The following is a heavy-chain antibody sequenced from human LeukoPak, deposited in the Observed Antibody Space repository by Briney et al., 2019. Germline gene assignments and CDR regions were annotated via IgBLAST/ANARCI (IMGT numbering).Heavy chain of an antibody. CDR2: ISAYNGNT. CDR1: GYTFTSYG. Sequence: ASVKVSCKASGYTFTSYGISWVRQAPGQGLEWMGWISAYNGNTNYAQKLQGRVTMTTDTSTSTAYMELRSLRSDDTAVYYCARDEFLSSSPYYYGMDVWGQGTTVTVSS. D-gene: IGHD6-13*01. J-gene: IGHJ6*02. V-gene: IGHV1-18*01. CDR3: ARDEFLSSSPYYYGMDV.